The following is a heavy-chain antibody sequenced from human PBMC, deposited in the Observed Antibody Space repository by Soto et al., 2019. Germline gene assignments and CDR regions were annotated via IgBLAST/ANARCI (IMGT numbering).Heavy chain of an antibody. CDR2: IYYSGST. V-gene: IGHV4-30-4*01. J-gene: IGHJ4*02. CDR1: GGSIRSGDYY. CDR3: ARVLSSGHFDY. Sequence: SETLSLTCTVSGGSIRSGDYYWSWIRQPPGKGLEWIGYIYYSGSTYYNPSLKSRVTISVDTSKNQFSLKLSSVTAADTAVYYCARVLSSGHFDYWGQGTLVTVSS.